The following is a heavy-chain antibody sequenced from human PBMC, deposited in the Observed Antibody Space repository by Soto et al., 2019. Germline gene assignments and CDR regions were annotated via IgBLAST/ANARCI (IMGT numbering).Heavy chain of an antibody. CDR2: ISYDGSNK. J-gene: IGHJ4*02. CDR1: GFTFSSYG. V-gene: IGHV3-30*18. Sequence: QVQLVESGGGGVQPGRSLRLSCAASGFTFSSYGMPWVRQATGKGLEWVAVISYDGSNKYYADSVKGRFTIPRGNSKNTLYLQMNRLRAEDTDVYYCAKGIAVAGTFDYWGQGTLVTVSS. D-gene: IGHD6-19*01. CDR3: AKGIAVAGTFDY.